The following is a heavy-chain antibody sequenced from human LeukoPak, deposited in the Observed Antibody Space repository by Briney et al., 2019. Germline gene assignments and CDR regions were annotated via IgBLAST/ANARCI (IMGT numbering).Heavy chain of an antibody. J-gene: IGHJ4*02. CDR2: ISRSGGST. CDR3: ARASRPSSLHYFDY. V-gene: IGHV3-23*01. Sequence: GGSLRLSCAASGFTLGTYDMYWVRQAPGKGLECVSSISRSGGSTYYADSVKGRFTISRDNSKNTLYLQMNSLRAEDTAVYYCARASRPSSLHYFDYWGQGTLVTVSS. D-gene: IGHD6-6*01. CDR1: GFTLGTYD.